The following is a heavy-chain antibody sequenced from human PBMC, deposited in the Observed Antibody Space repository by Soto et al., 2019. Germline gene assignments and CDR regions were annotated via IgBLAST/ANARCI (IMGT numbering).Heavy chain of an antibody. Sequence: SETLSLTCAVSSGSISSSNWWSWVRQPPGKGLEWIGEIYHSGSTNYNPSLKSRVTISVDKSKNQFSLKLSPVTAADTAVYYCTGFFLEAARPETRRYYYYMDVWGKGTTVTVSS. CDR1: SGSISSSNW. V-gene: IGHV4-4*02. CDR2: IYHSGST. J-gene: IGHJ6*03. D-gene: IGHD6-6*01. CDR3: TGFFLEAARPETRRYYYYMDV.